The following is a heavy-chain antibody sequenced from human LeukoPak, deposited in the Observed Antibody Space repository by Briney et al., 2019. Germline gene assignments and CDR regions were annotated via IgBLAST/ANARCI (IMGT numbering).Heavy chain of an antibody. CDR1: GFTFSKYT. CDR2: IYGGGSGST. V-gene: IGHV3-23*01. J-gene: IGHJ4*02. CDR3: ARDFTPDGIWDIDY. Sequence: HSGGSLRLSCVASGFTFSKYTMSWVRQAPGKGLEWVSGIYGGGSGSTFYAESVKGRFTISRDNSKNTLYLQMNSLRDEDTAIYYCARDFTPDGIWDIDYWGRGTLITVSS. D-gene: IGHD1-14*01.